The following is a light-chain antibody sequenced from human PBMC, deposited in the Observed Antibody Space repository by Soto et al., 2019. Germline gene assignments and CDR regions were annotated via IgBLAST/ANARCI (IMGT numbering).Light chain of an antibody. CDR3: QQYNSYSPLT. V-gene: IGKV1-5*01. CDR1: QSISSW. Sequence: DIPMTQSPSTLSASVGDRVTITCRASQSISSWLAWYQQKPGKTPKLLIYDASSLESGVPSRFRGSGSGTEFTLTISSLQPDDFATYYCQQYNSYSPLTFGGGTKVEI. CDR2: DAS. J-gene: IGKJ4*01.